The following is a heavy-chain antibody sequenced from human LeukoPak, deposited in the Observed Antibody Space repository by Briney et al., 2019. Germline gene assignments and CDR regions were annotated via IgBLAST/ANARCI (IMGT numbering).Heavy chain of an antibody. D-gene: IGHD3-22*01. CDR2: IIPIFGTA. CDR1: GGTFSSYA. Sequence: SVKVSCKASGGTFSSYAISWVRQAPGQGLEWMGGIIPIFGTANYAQKFQGRVTITADESTSTAYMELSSLRSEDTAVYYCACVYDSSGYYNYWGQGTLVTVSS. V-gene: IGHV1-69*01. J-gene: IGHJ4*02. CDR3: ACVYDSSGYYNY.